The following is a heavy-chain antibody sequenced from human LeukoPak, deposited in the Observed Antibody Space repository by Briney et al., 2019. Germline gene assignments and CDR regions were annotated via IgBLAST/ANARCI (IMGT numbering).Heavy chain of an antibody. CDR3: ARDPLYCSSTSCSHSTADYGMDV. J-gene: IGHJ6*02. V-gene: IGHV1-69*13. Sequence: SVKVSCKASGYTFTGYYMHWVRQAPGQGLEWMGGIIPIFGTANYAQKFQGRVTITADESTSTAYMELSSLRSEDTAVYYCARDPLYCSSTSCSHSTADYGMDVWGQGTTVTVSS. CDR1: GYTFTGYY. CDR2: IIPIFGTA. D-gene: IGHD2-2*01.